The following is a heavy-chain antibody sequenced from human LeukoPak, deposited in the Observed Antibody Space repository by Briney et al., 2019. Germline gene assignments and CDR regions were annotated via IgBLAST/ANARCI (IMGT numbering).Heavy chain of an antibody. CDR2: IYYSGST. CDR3: ARVRRVVVPAATDGMDV. J-gene: IGHJ6*02. CDR1: GGSINNYY. Sequence: KPSETLSLTCTVSGGSINNYYWSWLRQPPGKGLEWIGYIYYSGSTNYNPSLKSRVTLSVDTSMNQFSLKLSSVSAADTAVYYCARVRRVVVPAATDGMDVWGQGTTVTVSS. D-gene: IGHD2-2*01. V-gene: IGHV4-59*08.